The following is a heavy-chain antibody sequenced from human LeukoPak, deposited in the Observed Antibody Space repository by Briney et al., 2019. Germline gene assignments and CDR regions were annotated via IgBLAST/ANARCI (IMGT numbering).Heavy chain of an antibody. D-gene: IGHD5-18*01. V-gene: IGHV3-23*01. Sequence: GGSLRLSCAASEFTFSNFAMSWVPQAPGEGLESVAYILRGGAATPHAASVKGGFTVSRDSSKSTLYLHMSSLRVEDTAVYYCPKCAQSYGNDAFDLWGPGRMVTVSS. CDR1: EFTFSNFA. J-gene: IGHJ3*01. CDR3: PKCAQSYGNDAFDL. CDR2: ILRGGAAT.